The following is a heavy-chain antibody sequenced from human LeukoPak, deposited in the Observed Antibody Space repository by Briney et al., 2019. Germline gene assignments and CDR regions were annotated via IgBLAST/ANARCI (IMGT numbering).Heavy chain of an antibody. J-gene: IGHJ5*02. CDR3: ARDLRTRIQLWHH. CDR1: GYTFTSYD. V-gene: IGHV1-18*01. D-gene: IGHD5-18*01. Sequence: ASVKVSCKASGYTFTSYDINWVRQATGQGLEWMGWISAYNGNTNYAQKLQGRVTMTTDTSTSTAYMELRSLRSDDTAVYYCARDLRTRIQLWHHWGQGTLVTVSS. CDR2: ISAYNGNT.